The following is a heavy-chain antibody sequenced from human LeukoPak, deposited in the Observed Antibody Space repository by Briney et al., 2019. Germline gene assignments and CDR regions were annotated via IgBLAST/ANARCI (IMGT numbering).Heavy chain of an antibody. V-gene: IGHV1-2*06. Sequence: ASVKVSCKASGYTFTGYYMHWVRQAPGQGLEWMGRINPNSGGTNYAQKFQGRVTMTRDTSISTAYMEPSRLRSDDTAVYYCARGDSSSWYALGDYWGQGTLVTVSS. J-gene: IGHJ4*02. CDR2: INPNSGGT. CDR1: GYTFTGYY. D-gene: IGHD6-13*01. CDR3: ARGDSSSWYALGDY.